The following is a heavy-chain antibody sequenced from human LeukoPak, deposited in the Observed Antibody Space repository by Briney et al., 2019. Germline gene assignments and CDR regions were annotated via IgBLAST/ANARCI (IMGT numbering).Heavy chain of an antibody. CDR2: FFLKGST. J-gene: IGHJ4*02. Sequence: SETLSLTCTVSGYSITSAYYWGWIRQPPGKGLEWIGSFFLKGSTYYNPSLKSRVTISVDTSKNQFSLTLSSVTAADTAVYYCARVARCTSCFDVDYWGQGTLVAVSS. V-gene: IGHV4-38-2*02. CDR3: ARVARCTSCFDVDY. D-gene: IGHD2-2*01. CDR1: GYSITSAYY.